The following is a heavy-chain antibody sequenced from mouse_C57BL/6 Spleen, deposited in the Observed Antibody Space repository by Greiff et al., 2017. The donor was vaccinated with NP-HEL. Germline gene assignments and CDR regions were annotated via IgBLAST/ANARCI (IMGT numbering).Heavy chain of an antibody. D-gene: IGHD2-5*01. CDR3: ARRDYSNYPYAMDY. Sequence: VQLKESGPELVKPGASVKISCKASGYSFTDYNMNWVKQSNGKSLEWIGVINPNYGTTRYNQKFKGKATLTVDQSSSTAYMQLNSLTSEDSAVYYCARRDYSNYPYAMDYWGQGTSVTVSS. CDR2: INPNYGTT. V-gene: IGHV1-39*01. J-gene: IGHJ4*01. CDR1: GYSFTDYN.